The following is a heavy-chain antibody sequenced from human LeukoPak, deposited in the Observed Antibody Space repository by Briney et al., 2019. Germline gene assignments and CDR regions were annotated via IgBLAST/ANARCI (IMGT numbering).Heavy chain of an antibody. V-gene: IGHV4-61*01. Sequence: SETLFLTCTVSGGSVSSGSYYWSWIRQPPGKGLEWIGYIYYSGSTNYNPSLKSRVTISVDTSKNQFSLKLSSVTAADTAVYYCARGRYCSGGSCYPGYFQHWGQGTLVTVSS. J-gene: IGHJ1*01. CDR3: ARGRYCSGGSCYPGYFQH. D-gene: IGHD2-15*01. CDR2: IYYSGST. CDR1: GGSVSSGSYY.